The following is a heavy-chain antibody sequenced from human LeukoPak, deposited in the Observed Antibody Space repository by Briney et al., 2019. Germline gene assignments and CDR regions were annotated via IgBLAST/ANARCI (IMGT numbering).Heavy chain of an antibody. Sequence: SETLSLTCTVSGGSISSGSYYWRWIRQPAGKGLEWIGRIYTSGSTNYNPSLKSRVTMSVDTSKHQFSLRLTSVTAADTAVYYCARQTGSGLFILPGGQGTLVTVSS. CDR1: GGSISSGSYY. J-gene: IGHJ4*02. CDR2: IYTSGST. V-gene: IGHV4-61*02. D-gene: IGHD3/OR15-3a*01. CDR3: ARQTGSGLFILP.